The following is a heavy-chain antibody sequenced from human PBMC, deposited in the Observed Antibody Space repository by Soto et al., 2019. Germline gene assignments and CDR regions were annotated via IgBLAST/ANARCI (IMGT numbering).Heavy chain of an antibody. CDR1: GGSIISGYY. J-gene: IGHJ4*02. CDR3: ARGEAASGPPFDL. V-gene: IGHV4-61*01. D-gene: IGHD6-13*01. Sequence: PSETLSLTCSVSGGSIISGYYWSWIRQPPGRGLEWIAYIFHSGITNYNPSLKSRVTISVDTSKNQFSLKLNSLTAADTAVYYCARGEAASGPPFDLWGQGTLVTVSS. CDR2: IFHSGIT.